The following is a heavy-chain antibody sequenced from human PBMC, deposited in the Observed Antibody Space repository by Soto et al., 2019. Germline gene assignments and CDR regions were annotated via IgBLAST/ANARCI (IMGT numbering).Heavy chain of an antibody. CDR3: ARPTSDYDFWSGYYENWFGP. Sequence: GSLRLSGAASGFTFSSYWMSWVRQAPGKGLEWVANIKQDGSEKYYVDSVKGRFTISRDNAKNSLYLQMNSLRAEDTAVYYCARPTSDYDFWSGYYENWFGPWGQGTLVTVSS. D-gene: IGHD3-3*01. CDR1: GFTFSSYW. J-gene: IGHJ5*02. CDR2: IKQDGSEK. V-gene: IGHV3-7*05.